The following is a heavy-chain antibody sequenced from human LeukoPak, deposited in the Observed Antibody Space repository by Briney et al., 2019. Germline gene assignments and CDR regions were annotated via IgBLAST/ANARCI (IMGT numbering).Heavy chain of an antibody. CDR1: GFTFSSYA. Sequence: PGGSLRLSCAASGFTFSSYAMSWVRQAPGKGLEWVSAISGSGGSTYYADSVKGRFTISRDNSKNTLYLQMNSLRAEDTAVYYCAKWPVSGSYYVGSAFDIWGQGTMVTVSS. D-gene: IGHD1-26*01. V-gene: IGHV3-23*01. CDR3: AKWPVSGSYYVGSAFDI. J-gene: IGHJ3*02. CDR2: ISGSGGST.